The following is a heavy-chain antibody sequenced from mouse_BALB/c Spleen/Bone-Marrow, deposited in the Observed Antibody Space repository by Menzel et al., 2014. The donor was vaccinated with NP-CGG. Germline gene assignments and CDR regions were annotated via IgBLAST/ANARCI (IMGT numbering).Heavy chain of an antibody. CDR3: ARDINDNYNWYFDV. Sequence: EVKLVESGGGLVQPGGSLRLSCATSGFTFTDYYMSWVRQPPGKALEWLGFIRNKANGYTTEYSASVKGQFTISRDNSQSILYLQMNTLRAEDSATYFCARDINDNYNWYFDVWGAGTTVTVSS. J-gene: IGHJ1*01. CDR2: IRNKANGYTT. CDR1: GFTFTDYY. V-gene: IGHV7-3*02. D-gene: IGHD2-1*01.